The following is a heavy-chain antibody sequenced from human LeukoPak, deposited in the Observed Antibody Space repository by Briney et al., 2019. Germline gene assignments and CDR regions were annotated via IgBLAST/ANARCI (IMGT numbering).Heavy chain of an antibody. CDR3: AREPTTVSPPG. V-gene: IGHV3-23*01. Sequence: QPGGSLRLSCAASGFTFSSYAMSWVRQAPGKRLEWVSAISGGGGTTYYADSVKGRFTISRDNSKNTLFLQMNSLRAEDTAVYYCAREPTTVSPPGWGQGTLVTVSS. J-gene: IGHJ4*02. CDR1: GFTFSSYA. D-gene: IGHD4-11*01. CDR2: ISGGGGTT.